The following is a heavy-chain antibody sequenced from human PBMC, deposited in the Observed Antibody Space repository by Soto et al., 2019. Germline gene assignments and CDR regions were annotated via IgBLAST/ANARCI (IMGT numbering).Heavy chain of an antibody. CDR3: AHSGTYYDYVWGSYRLVDLPYFDY. D-gene: IGHD3-16*02. CDR2: IYWNDDK. CDR1: GFSLSTSGVG. J-gene: IGHJ4*02. V-gene: IGHV2-5*01. Sequence: GSGPTLLNPTQPLTLTCTFSGFSLSTSGVGVGWIRQPPGKALEWLALIYWNDDKRYSPSLKSRLTITKDTSKNQVVLTMTNMDPVDTATYYCAHSGTYYDYVWGSYRLVDLPYFDYWGQGTLVTVSS.